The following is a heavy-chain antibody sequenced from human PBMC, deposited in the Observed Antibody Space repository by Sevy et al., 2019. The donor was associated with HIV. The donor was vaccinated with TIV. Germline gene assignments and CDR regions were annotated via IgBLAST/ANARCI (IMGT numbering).Heavy chain of an antibody. CDR1: GYTFTSYG. CDR3: AKIAAADPGEVWFDP. D-gene: IGHD6-13*01. V-gene: IGHV1-18*01. CDR2: ISAYNGNT. J-gene: IGHJ5*02. Sequence: ASVKVSCKASGYTFTSYGISWVRQAPGQGLEWMGWISAYNGNTNYAQKLQGRVTMTTDTSTSTAYMELRSLRSDDTAVYYCAKIAAADPGEVWFDPWGQGTLVTVSS.